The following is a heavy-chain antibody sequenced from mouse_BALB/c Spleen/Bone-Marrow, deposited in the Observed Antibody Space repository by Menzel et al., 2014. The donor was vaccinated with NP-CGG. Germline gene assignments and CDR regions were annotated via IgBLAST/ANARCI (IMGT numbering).Heavy chain of an antibody. D-gene: IGHD1-1*02. CDR1: GDSITSGY. J-gene: IGHJ2*01. CDR3: ARLGGYGPYFDY. CDR2: ISYSGST. V-gene: IGHV3-8*02. Sequence: EVQLVESGPSLVKPSQTLSLTCSVTGDSITSGYWNWIRKFPGNKLEYMGYISYSGSTYFNPSLKSRISITRDTSKNQCYLQLNSVTTEDTATYYCARLGGYGPYFDYWGQGTTLTVSS.